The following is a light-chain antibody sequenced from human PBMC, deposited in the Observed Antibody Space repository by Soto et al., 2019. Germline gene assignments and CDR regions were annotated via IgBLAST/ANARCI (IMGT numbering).Light chain of an antibody. Sequence: SVLTQPPSVSGAPGQRVTISCTGSTSNIGAHYGVHWYQQLPGTAPKLLIYGISNRPSGVPDRFSASKSGTSASLAVSGLQAEDEADYYCQSYDSSLISSVFGGGTKLTVL. J-gene: IGLJ3*02. CDR1: TSNIGAHYG. CDR3: QSYDSSLISSV. CDR2: GIS. V-gene: IGLV1-40*01.